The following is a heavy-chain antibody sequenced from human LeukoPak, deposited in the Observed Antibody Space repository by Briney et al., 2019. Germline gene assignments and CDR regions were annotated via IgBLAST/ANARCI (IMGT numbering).Heavy chain of an antibody. Sequence: SVKVSCKASGGTFISYAISWVRQAPGQGLEWMGGIIPIFGTANYAQKFQGRVTITADESTSTAYMELSSLRSEDTAVYYCARGSQRLGVPAAMYGMDVWGKGTTVTVSS. CDR1: GGTFISYA. J-gene: IGHJ6*04. D-gene: IGHD2-2*01. V-gene: IGHV1-69*01. CDR2: IIPIFGTA. CDR3: ARGSQRLGVPAAMYGMDV.